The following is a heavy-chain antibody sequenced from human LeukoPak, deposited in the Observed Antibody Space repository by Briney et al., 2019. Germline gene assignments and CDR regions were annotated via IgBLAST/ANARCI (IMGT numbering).Heavy chain of an antibody. CDR2: INSDGSST. CDR3: ARDSSSWYVGPFDP. D-gene: IGHD6-13*01. V-gene: IGHV3-74*01. J-gene: IGHJ5*02. Sequence: GGSLRLSCAASGFTFSSYWMHWVRQAPGKGLVWVSRINSDGSSTSYADSVKGRFTISRDSAKNTLYLQMNSLRAEDTAVYYCARDSSSWYVGPFDPWGQGTLVTVSS. CDR1: GFTFSSYW.